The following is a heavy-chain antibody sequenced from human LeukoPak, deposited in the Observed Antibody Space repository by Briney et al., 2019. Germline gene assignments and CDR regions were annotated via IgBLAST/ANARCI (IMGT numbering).Heavy chain of an antibody. CDR3: GTGWAIDF. CDR2: IKQDGSEK. V-gene: IGHV3-7*01. D-gene: IGHD5-24*01. Sequence: GGSLRLSCAASGFTLSNHWMTWVRQAPGPGMECVAIIKQDGSEKYYVDSVKGRFTISRDNAKTSLYLQMNSLRAEDTAVYYCGTGWAIDFWGQRTLVTASS. J-gene: IGHJ4*02. CDR1: GFTLSNHW.